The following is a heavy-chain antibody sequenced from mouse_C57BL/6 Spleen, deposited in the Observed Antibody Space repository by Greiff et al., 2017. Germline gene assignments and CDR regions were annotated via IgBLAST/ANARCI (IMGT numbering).Heavy chain of an antibody. J-gene: IGHJ1*03. CDR2: IHPSDSDT. Sequence: VQLQQPGAELVKPGASVKVSCKASGYTFTSYWMHWVKQRPGQGLEWIGRIHPSDSDTNYNQKFKGKATLTVYKSSSTAYMQLSSLTSEVSAVYYCAIIEYFDVWGTGTTVTVSS. V-gene: IGHV1-74*01. CDR3: AIIEYFDV. CDR1: GYTFTSYW.